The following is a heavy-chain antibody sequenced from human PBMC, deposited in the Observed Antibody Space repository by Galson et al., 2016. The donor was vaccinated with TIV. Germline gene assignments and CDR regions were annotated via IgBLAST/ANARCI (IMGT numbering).Heavy chain of an antibody. D-gene: IGHD5-18*01. J-gene: IGHJ2*01. CDR2: ISAYNGET. V-gene: IGHV1-18*01. Sequence: SVKVSCKASGYTFTNFGVSWVRQAPGQGLEWMGWISAYNGETNYAQKFQGKVTLTTDTPTDTAYMELRSLRSDDTAVYYCARSGYTYGLIRLPSSSWYFDLWGRGTLVTVSS. CDR1: GYTFTNFG. CDR3: ARSGYTYGLIRLPSSSWYFDL.